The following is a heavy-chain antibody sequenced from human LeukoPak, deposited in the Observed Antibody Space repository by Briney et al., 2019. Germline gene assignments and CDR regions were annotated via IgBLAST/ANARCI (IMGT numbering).Heavy chain of an antibody. CDR2: ISSSSSYI. CDR3: ARPYNWNDGDAFDI. D-gene: IGHD1-20*01. Sequence: GGSLRLSCAASGFTFSSYSMKWVRQARGRGREWVSSISSSSSYIKYADYVKGRFTISRENAKNSLYLQMNSLRAEDTAVYYCARPYNWNDGDAFDIWGQGTMVTVSS. CDR1: GFTFSSYS. V-gene: IGHV3-21*01. J-gene: IGHJ3*02.